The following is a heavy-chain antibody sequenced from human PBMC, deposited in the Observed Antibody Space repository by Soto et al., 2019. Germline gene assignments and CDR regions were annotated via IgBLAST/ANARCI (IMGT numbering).Heavy chain of an antibody. CDR3: AGVSRGWYRHWFDP. J-gene: IGHJ5*02. Sequence: TSETLSLTCAVYGGSFSGYYWSWIRQPPGKGLEWIGEINHSGSTNYNPSLKSRVTISVDTSKNQFSLKLSSVTAADTAVYYCAGVSRGWYRHWFDPWGQGTLVTVSS. CDR2: INHSGST. CDR1: GGSFSGYY. V-gene: IGHV4-34*01. D-gene: IGHD6-19*01.